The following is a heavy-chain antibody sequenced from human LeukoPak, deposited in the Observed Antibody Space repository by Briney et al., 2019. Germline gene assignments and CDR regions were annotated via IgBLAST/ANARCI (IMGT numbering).Heavy chain of an antibody. D-gene: IGHD4-17*01. CDR2: ASPSGGST. J-gene: IGHJ4*02. V-gene: IGHV1-46*01. CDR1: GYTFTDYC. CDR3: ARDHDYGPCEGPAALDY. Sequence: GASVKVSCKAFGYTFTDYCMHWVRQAPAQGLEWMGVASPSGGSTSYAQKFQGRVTVTRDTSTSTVYMELTSLRSEDTAMYYCARDHDYGPCEGPAALDYWGQGTLVTVSS.